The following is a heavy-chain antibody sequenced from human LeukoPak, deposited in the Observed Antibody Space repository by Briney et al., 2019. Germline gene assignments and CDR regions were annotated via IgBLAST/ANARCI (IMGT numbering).Heavy chain of an antibody. J-gene: IGHJ5*01. D-gene: IGHD2-21*02. CDR1: GFTFRTYW. Sequence: AGGSLRLSCAASGFTFRTYWMSWVRQAPGKGLEWVANIHPDGIEKYHVDSVKGRFTIFRDNARNLLYLQMSSLRADGTAVYYCSRGDDFSGDSWGQGTLVTVSS. V-gene: IGHV3-7*04. CDR2: IHPDGIEK. CDR3: SRGDDFSGDS.